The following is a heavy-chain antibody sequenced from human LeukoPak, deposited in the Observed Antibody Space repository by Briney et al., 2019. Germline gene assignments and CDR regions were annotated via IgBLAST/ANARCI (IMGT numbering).Heavy chain of an antibody. V-gene: IGHV1-69*13. CDR2: IIPIFGTA. CDR1: GYTFTSYY. Sequence: GASVKVSCKASGYTFTSYYMHWVRQAPGQGLEWMGGIIPIFGTANYAQKFQGRVTITADESTSTAYMELRSLRSDDTAVYYCARDRLNIRNKPIDYWGQGTLVTVSS. J-gene: IGHJ4*02. CDR3: ARDRLNIRNKPIDY. D-gene: IGHD3-16*01.